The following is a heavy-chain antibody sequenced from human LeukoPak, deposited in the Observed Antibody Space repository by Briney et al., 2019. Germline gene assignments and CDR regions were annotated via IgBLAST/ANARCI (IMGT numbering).Heavy chain of an antibody. CDR1: GYTLTELS. Sequence: ASVKVSCKVSGYTLTELSTHWVRQAPGKGLEWMGGFDPEDGETIYAQKFQGRVTMTRDTSITTAYMELSSLRSEDTAVYYCSRGTSDYYYPYAYWGRGTLVTVSS. V-gene: IGHV1-24*01. J-gene: IGHJ4*02. D-gene: IGHD3-22*01. CDR2: FDPEDGET. CDR3: SRGTSDYYYPYAY.